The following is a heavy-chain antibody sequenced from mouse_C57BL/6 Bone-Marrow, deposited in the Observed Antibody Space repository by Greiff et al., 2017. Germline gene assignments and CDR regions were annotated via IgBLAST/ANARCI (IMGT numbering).Heavy chain of an antibody. D-gene: IGHD1-1*01. CDR1: GFNIKDDY. V-gene: IGHV14-4*01. CDR3: TTRYYYGSPPYWYFDV. CDR2: IDPENGDT. J-gene: IGHJ1*03. Sequence: VQLQQSGAELVRPGASVKLSCTASGFNIKDDYMHWVKQRPEQGLEWIGWIDPENGDTEYASKFQGKATITADTSSNTAYLQLSSLTSEDTAVYYCTTRYYYGSPPYWYFDVWGTGTTVTVSS.